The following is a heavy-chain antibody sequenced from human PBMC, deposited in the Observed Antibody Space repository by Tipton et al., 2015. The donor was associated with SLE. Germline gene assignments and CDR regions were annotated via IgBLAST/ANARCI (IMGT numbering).Heavy chain of an antibody. J-gene: IGHJ3*02. V-gene: IGHV4-61*02. D-gene: IGHD4-23*01. CDR3: ARAVAPSHYAFRI. CDR1: GDSVTGDTYY. Sequence: TLSLTCTVSGDSVTGDTYYWSWIRQPAGKELEWIGRLYGSGDTNYNPSFSSRVTISVDTSKNQFSLRFNSVTAADTAVYYCARAVAPSHYAFRIWGQGTMVTVSS. CDR2: LYGSGDT.